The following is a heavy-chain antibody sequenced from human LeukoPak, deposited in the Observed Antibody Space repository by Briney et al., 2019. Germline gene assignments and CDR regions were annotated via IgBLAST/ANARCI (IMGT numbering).Heavy chain of an antibody. CDR3: ATSMGGGNIDY. CDR1: GITVSSNY. J-gene: IGHJ4*02. D-gene: IGHD3-16*01. V-gene: IGHV3-23*01. Sequence: GGSLRLSCAASGITVSSNYMSWVRQAPGKGLEWVSGITATGSRTYYADSVKGRFTISRDSSKNTLYLQLNSLRADDTAVYYCATSMGGGNIDYWGQGALVTVSS. CDR2: ITATGSRT.